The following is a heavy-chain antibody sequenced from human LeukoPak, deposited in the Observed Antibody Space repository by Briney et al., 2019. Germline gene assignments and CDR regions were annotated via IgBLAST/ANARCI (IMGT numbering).Heavy chain of an antibody. V-gene: IGHV4-39*07. CDR1: GGSIRSRTDY. Sequence: KPSETLSLTCTVSGGSIRSRTDYWGWIRQPPGKGLEWIGSIYSNNGDTYSNPSLKSRVTISVDTSQNQFSLKVRSVTAADTAVYYCARGACSGGSCYLTTSPFDYWGQGTLVTVSS. J-gene: IGHJ4*02. D-gene: IGHD2-15*01. CDR3: ARGACSGGSCYLTTSPFDY. CDR2: IYSNNGDT.